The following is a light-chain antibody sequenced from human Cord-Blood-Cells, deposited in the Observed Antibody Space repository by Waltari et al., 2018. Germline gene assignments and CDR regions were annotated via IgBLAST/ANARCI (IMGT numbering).Light chain of an antibody. V-gene: IGLV3-19*01. CDR3: NSRDSSGNHVV. Sequence: SSELTQDPAVSVALGQTVRITRQGDSLRSSHASWYQQKPGQAPVLVIYGKNNRPSGIPDRFSGSSSGNTASLTITGAQAEDEADYYCNSRDSSGNHVVFGGGTKLTVL. CDR1: SLRSSH. CDR2: GKN. J-gene: IGLJ2*01.